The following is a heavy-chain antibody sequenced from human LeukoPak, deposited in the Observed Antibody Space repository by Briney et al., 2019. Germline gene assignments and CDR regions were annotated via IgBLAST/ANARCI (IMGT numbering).Heavy chain of an antibody. CDR2: IIPIFGTA. J-gene: IGHJ2*01. Sequence: PGASVTVSCKACGGSFNRYAISGVRQAPGQGLEGMGGIIPIFGTANYAQKFQGRVTITAHKSTNTAYMELSSLRSADTAVYYCARSQPLAYFDLWGRGTLVTVSS. CDR1: GGSFNRYA. V-gene: IGHV1-69*06. CDR3: ARSQPLAYFDL.